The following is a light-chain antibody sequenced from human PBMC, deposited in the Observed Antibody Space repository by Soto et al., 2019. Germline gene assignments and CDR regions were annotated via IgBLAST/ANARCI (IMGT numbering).Light chain of an antibody. CDR3: QQYRTYPWT. Sequence: DIQMTQSPSTLSASVGDRVTVTCRASQDITDSLAWYQQKPGKVPKLLIYWASTLESGVPSRFSDSESGTEFALTISSLQPDDFATYYCQQYRTYPWTFGQGTKVEIK. V-gene: IGKV1-5*03. J-gene: IGKJ1*01. CDR1: QDITDS. CDR2: WAS.